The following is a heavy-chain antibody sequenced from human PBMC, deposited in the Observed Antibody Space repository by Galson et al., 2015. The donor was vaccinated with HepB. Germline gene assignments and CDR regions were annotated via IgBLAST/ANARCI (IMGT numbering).Heavy chain of an antibody. Sequence: SVKVSCKASGYTFTSYAMHWVRQAPGQRLEWMGGIIPIFGTANYAQKFQGRVTITADESTSTAYMELSSLRSEDTAVYYCARSTYYDFWSGYYSPYYYGMDVWGQGTTVTVSS. CDR2: IIPIFGTA. D-gene: IGHD3-3*01. V-gene: IGHV1-69*13. CDR1: GYTFTSYA. CDR3: ARSTYYDFWSGYYSPYYYGMDV. J-gene: IGHJ6*02.